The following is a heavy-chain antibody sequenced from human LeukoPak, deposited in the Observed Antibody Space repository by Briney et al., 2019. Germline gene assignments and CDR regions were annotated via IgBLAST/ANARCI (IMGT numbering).Heavy chain of an antibody. J-gene: IGHJ4*02. Sequence: PGGSLRLSCAASGFTFSNYWMHWVRQAPGKGLVWVSRINSDGSSTTSADSVKGRFTISRDNAKNPLYLQMNSLRAEDTAVYYCAKGGATVIDYWGQGTLVTVSS. CDR3: AKGGATVIDY. V-gene: IGHV3-74*01. CDR1: GFTFSNYW. CDR2: INSDGSST. D-gene: IGHD4-17*01.